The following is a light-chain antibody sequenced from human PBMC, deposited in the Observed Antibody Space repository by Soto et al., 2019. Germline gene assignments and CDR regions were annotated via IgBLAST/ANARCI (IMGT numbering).Light chain of an antibody. V-gene: IGKV3-20*01. J-gene: IGKJ2*01. CDR3: PQYGSSLYT. CDR1: QSVSSSY. CDR2: GAS. Sequence: EIVLTQSPGTLSLSPGERATLSCRASQSVSSSYLAWYQQKPGQAPRRLIYGASSRATGIPDRFSGSGSGTDLTLTISRLEPEDFAVYYCPQYGSSLYTFGQGTKLEIK.